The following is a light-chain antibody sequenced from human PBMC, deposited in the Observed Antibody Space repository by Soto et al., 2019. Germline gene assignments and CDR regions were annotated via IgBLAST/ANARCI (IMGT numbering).Light chain of an antibody. CDR3: TSYTSSTTPCV. J-gene: IGLJ1*01. Sequence: QSALTQPPSVSGSPGQSVTISCTGTSSDVGSNNRVSWYQQPPGTAPKLMIYEVSNRPSGVPNRFSGSKSGNTASLTISGLRAEDEADYYCTSYTSSTTPCVFGTGTRSPS. CDR2: EVS. CDR1: SSDVGSNNR. V-gene: IGLV2-18*02.